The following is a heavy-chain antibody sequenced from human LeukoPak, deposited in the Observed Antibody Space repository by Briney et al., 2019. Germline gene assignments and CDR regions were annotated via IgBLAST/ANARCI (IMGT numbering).Heavy chain of an antibody. Sequence: PGGSLRLSCAASGFSFCSYEMNWVRQAPGKGLGWVSYIDSSGSTIYYADSVKGRFTISRDNAKNSLYLQMNSLSAEDTAVYFCAREEDKVYGDYVGDYWGQGTLVTVSS. J-gene: IGHJ4*02. CDR2: IDSSGSTI. CDR3: AREEDKVYGDYVGDY. V-gene: IGHV3-48*03. CDR1: GFSFCSYE. D-gene: IGHD4-17*01.